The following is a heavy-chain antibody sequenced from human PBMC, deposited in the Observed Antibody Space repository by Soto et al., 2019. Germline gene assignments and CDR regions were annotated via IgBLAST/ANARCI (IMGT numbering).Heavy chain of an antibody. CDR1: GGSISSSNW. CDR3: VRNTYYYYGMDV. J-gene: IGHJ6*02. CDR2: IYHSGST. D-gene: IGHD2-15*01. V-gene: IGHV4-4*02. Sequence: QVQLQESGPGLVKPSGTLSLTCAVSGGSISSSNWWSWVRQPPGKGLEWIGEIYHSGSTNYNPSLKSRVIIPVVXSKNQFSLKLSSVTAADTAVYYCVRNTYYYYGMDVWGQGTTVTVSS.